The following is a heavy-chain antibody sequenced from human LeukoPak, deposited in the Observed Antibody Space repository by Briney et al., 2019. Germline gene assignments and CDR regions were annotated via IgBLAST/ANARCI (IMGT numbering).Heavy chain of an antibody. CDR3: ARSFYYDSSVPPGY. CDR2: IYYSGST. V-gene: IGHV4-59*08. Sequence: SETLSLTCTVSGGSISSYYWSWLRQPPGKELEWLGYIYYSGSTNYNPSLKSRVTISVDTSKNQFSLKLSSVTAADTAVYYCARSFYYDSSVPPGYWGQGTLVTVSS. J-gene: IGHJ4*02. CDR1: GGSISSYY. D-gene: IGHD3-22*01.